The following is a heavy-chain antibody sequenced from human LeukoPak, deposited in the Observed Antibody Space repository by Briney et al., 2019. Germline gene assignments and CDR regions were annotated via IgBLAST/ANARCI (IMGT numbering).Heavy chain of an antibody. CDR2: IYSGGST. CDR3: ARGAAAGN. CDR1: GYTVSRNY. V-gene: IGHV3-66*01. Sequence: GGSLRLSCTASGYTVSRNYISWVRQDTGKGLEWVSVIYSGGSTYYADSVKGRFTISRDNSKNTLYLQMNSLRAEDTAVYYCARGAAAGNWGQGTLVTVSS. D-gene: IGHD6-13*01. J-gene: IGHJ4*02.